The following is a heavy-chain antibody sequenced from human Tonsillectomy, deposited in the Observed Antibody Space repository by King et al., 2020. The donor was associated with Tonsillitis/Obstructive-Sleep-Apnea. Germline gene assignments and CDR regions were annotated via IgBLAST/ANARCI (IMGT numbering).Heavy chain of an antibody. CDR3: ARDQEQQLVPGFFDY. CDR1: GFTLNNYT. J-gene: IGHJ4*02. Sequence: VQLVEFGGGVVQPGRSLRLSCVGSGFTLNNYTLQWVRQAPGRGLEWVAVISHDGSKKYYTDSVKGRFTISRDNSKNKVYLQMNSLGAEDTAVYYCARDQEQQLVPGFFDYWGQGTLVTVSS. D-gene: IGHD6-13*01. V-gene: IGHV3-30*04. CDR2: ISHDGSKK.